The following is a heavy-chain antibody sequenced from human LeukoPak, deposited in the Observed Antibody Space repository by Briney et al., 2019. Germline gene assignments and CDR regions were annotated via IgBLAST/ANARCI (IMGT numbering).Heavy chain of an antibody. CDR3: ARGRGYGSGSPNWFDP. CDR2: INPSGGST. Sequence: ASVKVSCKASGYTFTSYYMHWVRQAPGQGLEWMGIINPSGGSTSCAQKFQGRVTMTRDTSTSTVYMELSSLRSEDTAVYYCARGRGYGSGSPNWFDPWGQGTLVTVSS. V-gene: IGHV1-46*01. D-gene: IGHD3-10*01. CDR1: GYTFTSYY. J-gene: IGHJ5*02.